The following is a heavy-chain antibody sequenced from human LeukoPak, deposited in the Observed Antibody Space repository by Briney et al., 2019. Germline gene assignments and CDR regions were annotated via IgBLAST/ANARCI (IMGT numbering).Heavy chain of an antibody. D-gene: IGHD6-19*01. CDR3: ARAVVSSGFDRLNT. CDR1: GYTFTSYD. Sequence: ASVKVSCKASGYTFTSYDINWVRQATGQGLEWMGWMNPNSGNTGYAQKFQGRVTMTRNTSISTAYVELSSLRSEDTAVYYCARAVVSSGFDRLNTWGQGTLVTVSS. V-gene: IGHV1-8*01. J-gene: IGHJ5*02. CDR2: MNPNSGNT.